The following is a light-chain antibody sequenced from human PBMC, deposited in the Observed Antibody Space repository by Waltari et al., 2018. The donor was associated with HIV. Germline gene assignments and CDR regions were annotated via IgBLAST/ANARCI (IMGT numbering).Light chain of an antibody. CDR2: GNS. J-gene: IGLJ3*02. CDR3: QSYDNSLSAGV. CDR1: SSNIGAGYD. V-gene: IGLV1-40*01. Sequence: QSVLTQPPSVSGAPGQRVTISCTGSSSNIGAGYDVHWYQQLPGTTPKLLVYGNSNRPSGVPDRFSGSKSATSASLAITGLQAEDEADYYCQSYDNSLSAGVFGGGTKVSV.